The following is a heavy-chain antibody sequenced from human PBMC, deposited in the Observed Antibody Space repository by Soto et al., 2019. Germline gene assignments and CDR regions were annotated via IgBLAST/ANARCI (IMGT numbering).Heavy chain of an antibody. CDR2: ISYHGRDE. J-gene: IGHJ4*02. V-gene: IGHV3-30*18. CDR1: GFSLSNYG. D-gene: IGHD4-17*01. Sequence: QVQLVESGGGVVQPGRSLRLSCAASGFSLSNYGMHWVRQAPGKGLEWVAVISYHGRDEYYADSVKGRFTISRDTSKNTLYLPMNPLRPEDTALYYWVKDHLMNTVTTGGYWGQGTLVTISS. CDR3: VKDHLMNTVTTGGY.